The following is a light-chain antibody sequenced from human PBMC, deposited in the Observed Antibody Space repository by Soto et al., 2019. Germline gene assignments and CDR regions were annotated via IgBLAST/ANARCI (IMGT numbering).Light chain of an antibody. CDR3: QQYGRSPLT. Sequence: EIVLTQSPGTLSLSLGERVTLSCRASQSVTSSYLAWYQQKPGQAPRLLIYGASSRATGIPDRFSGSGSGTDFTLTISRLEPEDSAVYYCQQYGRSPLTFGGGTKV. CDR1: QSVTSSY. V-gene: IGKV3-20*01. J-gene: IGKJ4*01. CDR2: GAS.